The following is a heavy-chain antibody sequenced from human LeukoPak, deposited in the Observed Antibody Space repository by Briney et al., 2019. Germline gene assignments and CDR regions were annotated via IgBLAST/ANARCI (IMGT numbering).Heavy chain of an antibody. CDR1: DYTISSGYY. Sequence: PSETLSLTCTVSDYTISSGYYWGWIRQAPGKGLEWIASMYDSGDTYYNPSLKSRVTISVDTSKNQFSLKLSSVTAADTAVYYCARDNPWVAAAGTSGIDWFDPWGQGTLVTVSS. CDR3: ARDNPWVAAAGTSGIDWFDP. J-gene: IGHJ5*02. V-gene: IGHV4-38-2*02. D-gene: IGHD6-13*01. CDR2: MYDSGDT.